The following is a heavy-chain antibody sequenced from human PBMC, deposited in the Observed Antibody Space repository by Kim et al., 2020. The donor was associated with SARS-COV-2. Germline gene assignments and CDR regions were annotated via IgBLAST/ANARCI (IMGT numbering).Heavy chain of an antibody. Sequence: GGSLRLSCAASGFTFSSYEMNWVRQAPGKGLEWVSYISSSGSTIYYADSVKGRFTISRDNAKNSLYLQMNSLRAEDTAVYYCAREIDGTDTAMVTYYYYYGMDVWGQGTTVTVSS. CDR3: AREIDGTDTAMVTYYYYYGMDV. CDR2: ISSSGSTI. D-gene: IGHD5-18*01. V-gene: IGHV3-48*03. CDR1: GFTFSSYE. J-gene: IGHJ6*02.